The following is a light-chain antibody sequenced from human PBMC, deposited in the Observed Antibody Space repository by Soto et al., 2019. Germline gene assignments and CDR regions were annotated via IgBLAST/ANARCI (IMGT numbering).Light chain of an antibody. CDR3: QSYDNTLSGWV. CDR1: TTDVGGYNY. Sequence: QSVLTQPASVSGSPGQSITISCTGTTTDVGGYNYVSWYQQHPGKAPKLMIHEVSNRPSGVSNRFSGSKSGNTASLTISGLQAEDVADYYCQSYDNTLSGWVFGGGTKVTVL. J-gene: IGLJ3*02. V-gene: IGLV2-14*01. CDR2: EVS.